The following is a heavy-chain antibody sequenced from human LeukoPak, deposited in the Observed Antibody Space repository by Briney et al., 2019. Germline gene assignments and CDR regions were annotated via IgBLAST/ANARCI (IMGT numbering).Heavy chain of an antibody. D-gene: IGHD1-26*01. J-gene: IGHJ4*02. CDR2: VSSSSSYI. CDR1: GFTFSSYS. Sequence: GGSLRLSCAASGFTFSSYSMNWVRQAPGKGLEWVSSVSSSSSYIYYADSVKGRFTISRDNAKNSPYLQMNSLRAEDTAVYYCARDGKPSKYYFDYWGQGTLVTVSS. V-gene: IGHV3-21*01. CDR3: ARDGKPSKYYFDY.